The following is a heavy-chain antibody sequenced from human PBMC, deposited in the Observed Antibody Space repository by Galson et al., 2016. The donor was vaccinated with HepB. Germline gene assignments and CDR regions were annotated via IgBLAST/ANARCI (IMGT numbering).Heavy chain of an antibody. CDR2: IWYDGSNK. D-gene: IGHD3-9*01. CDR1: GFTFSSYG. CDR3: AKNDILAGYSAFDY. V-gene: IGHV3-33*06. Sequence: SLRLSCAASGFTFSSYGMHWVRQAPGKGLEWVAVIWYDGSNKYYADSVKGRFTISRDNSKNTLYLQMNSLRAEDTAVYYCAKNDILAGYSAFDYWGQGTLVTVSS. J-gene: IGHJ4*02.